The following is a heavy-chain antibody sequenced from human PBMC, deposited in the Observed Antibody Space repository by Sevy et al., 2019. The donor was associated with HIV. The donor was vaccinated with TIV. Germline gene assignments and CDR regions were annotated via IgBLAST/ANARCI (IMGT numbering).Heavy chain of an antibody. Sequence: SESLSLTCTVSGGSVSSGSYYWSWIRQPPGKGLEWIGYIYYSGSTNYNSSLKSRVTISVDTSKNQFSLKLSSVTAADTAVYYCARDHTSGWFDPWGQGTLVTVSS. D-gene: IGHD2-2*01. CDR1: GGSVSSGSYY. V-gene: IGHV4-61*01. CDR3: ARDHTSGWFDP. J-gene: IGHJ5*02. CDR2: IYYSGST.